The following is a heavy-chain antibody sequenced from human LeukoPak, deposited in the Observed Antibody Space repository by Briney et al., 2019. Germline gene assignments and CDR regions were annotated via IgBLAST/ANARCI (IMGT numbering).Heavy chain of an antibody. D-gene: IGHD5-18*01. J-gene: IGHJ4*02. CDR2: IKEEGSEK. V-gene: IGHV3-7*01. Sequence: PGGSLRLSCAAFGFTFSTHWMRWVRQAPGKGLEWVASIKEEGSEKSYVDSVRGRFTISRDNAKNSVYLQMNSLRAEDTAVYYCARESGYSSGTGYWGQGTLVTVSS. CDR3: ARESGYSSGTGY. CDR1: GFTFSTHW.